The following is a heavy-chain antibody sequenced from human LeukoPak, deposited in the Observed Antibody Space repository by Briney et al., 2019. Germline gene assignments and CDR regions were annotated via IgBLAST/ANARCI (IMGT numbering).Heavy chain of an antibody. V-gene: IGHV4-34*01. CDR1: GGSFSGYY. Sequence: PSETLSLTCAVYGGSFSGYYWSWIRQPPGKGLEWIGEINHSGSTNYNPSLKSRVTISVDTSKNQFSLKLSSVTAADTAVYYCARVRQALYYYGMDVWGQGTTVTVSS. D-gene: IGHD3-10*01. CDR2: INHSGST. J-gene: IGHJ6*02. CDR3: ARVRQALYYYGMDV.